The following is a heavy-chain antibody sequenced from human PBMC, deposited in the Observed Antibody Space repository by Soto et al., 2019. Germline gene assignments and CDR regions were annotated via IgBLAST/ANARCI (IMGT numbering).Heavy chain of an antibody. CDR2: INPNSGGT. CDR1: GYTFTGYY. CDR3: ARRSMVRGVIISSVWFDP. V-gene: IGHV1-2*02. J-gene: IGHJ5*02. D-gene: IGHD3-10*01. Sequence: GASVKVSCKASGYTFTGYYMHWVREAPGQGLEWMGWINPNSGGTNYAQKFQGRVTMTRDTSISTAYMEPSRLRSDDTAVYYCARRSMVRGVIISSVWFDPWGQGTLVTVSS.